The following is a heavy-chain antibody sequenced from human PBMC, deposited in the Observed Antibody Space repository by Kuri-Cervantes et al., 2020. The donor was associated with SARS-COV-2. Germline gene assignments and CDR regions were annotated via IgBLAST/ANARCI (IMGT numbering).Heavy chain of an antibody. CDR2: ISGSGGST. J-gene: IGHJ6*02. CDR3: AKPRYYDFWGGYPDYYYYYGMDV. V-gene: IGHV3-23*01. D-gene: IGHD3-3*01. Sequence: GESLKISCAASGFTFSSYAMSWVRQAPGKGLEWFSAISGSGGSTYYADSVKGRFTISRDNSKNTLYLQMNSLRAEDTDVYYCAKPRYYDFWGGYPDYYYYYGMDVWGQGTTVTVSS. CDR1: GFTFSSYA.